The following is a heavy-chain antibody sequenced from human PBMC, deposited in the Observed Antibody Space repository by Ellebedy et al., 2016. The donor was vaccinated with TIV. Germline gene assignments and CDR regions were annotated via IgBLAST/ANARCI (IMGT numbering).Heavy chain of an antibody. CDR2: IYTVGDT. D-gene: IGHD4-17*01. CDR3: ATDPDGVYGDTSAY. V-gene: IGHV3-53*01. Sequence: GGSLRLSCTASGFTLNNYWMTWVRQAPGKGLEWVSVIYTVGDTHYADSVKGRFTVSRDNSKNTLYLQMNSLRAEDTAMYYCATDPDGVYGDTSAYWGRGTLVTVFS. CDR1: GFTLNNYW. J-gene: IGHJ4*02.